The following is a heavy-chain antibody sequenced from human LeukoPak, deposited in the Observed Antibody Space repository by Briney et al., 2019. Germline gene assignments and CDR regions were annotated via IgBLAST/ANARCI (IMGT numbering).Heavy chain of an antibody. CDR3: ARNYYYDSSGYYPFDY. V-gene: IGHV3-74*01. Sequence: GGSLRLSCAASGFTFSSYWMHWVRQAPGKGLVWVSRINSDGSSTSYADSVKGRFTISRDNAKNTLYLQMNSLRAEDTAVYYCARNYYYDSSGYYPFDYWGQGTLVTVSS. D-gene: IGHD3-22*01. J-gene: IGHJ4*02. CDR1: GFTFSSYW. CDR2: INSDGSST.